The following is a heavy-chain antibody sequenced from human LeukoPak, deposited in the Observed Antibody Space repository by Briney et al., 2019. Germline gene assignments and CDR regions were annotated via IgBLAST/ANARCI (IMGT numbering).Heavy chain of an antibody. CDR2: IKQDGSEK. V-gene: IGHV3-7*01. J-gene: IGHJ4*02. Sequence: GGSLSLSCAASGFTLSSYWMSWVRQAPGKGLEWVANIKQDGSEKYYVDSVKGRFTISRDNAKNSLYLQMNSLRAEDTAVYYCAREGIAAAGFFFDYWGQGTLVTVSS. CDR1: GFTLSSYW. CDR3: AREGIAAAGFFFDY. D-gene: IGHD6-13*01.